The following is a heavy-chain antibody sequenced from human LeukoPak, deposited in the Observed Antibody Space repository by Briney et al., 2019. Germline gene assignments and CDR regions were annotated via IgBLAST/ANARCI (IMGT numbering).Heavy chain of an antibody. Sequence: PSETLSLTCAVYGGSFSGYYWSWIRQPPGKGLEWIGEINHSGSTNYNPSLKSRVTISVDTSKNQFSLKLSSVTAADTAVYYCARGGSVSYYYSRRYYFDYWGQGTLVTVSS. CDR2: INHSGST. CDR3: ARGGSVSYYYSRRYYFDY. J-gene: IGHJ4*02. V-gene: IGHV4-34*01. D-gene: IGHD1-26*01. CDR1: GGSFSGYY.